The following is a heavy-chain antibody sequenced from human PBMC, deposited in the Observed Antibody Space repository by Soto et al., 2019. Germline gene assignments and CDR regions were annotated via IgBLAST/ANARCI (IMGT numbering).Heavy chain of an antibody. Sequence: QVQLVQSGAEVKKPGSSVKVSCKASGGTFSSYAISWVRQAPGQGLEWMGGIIPILGTSNYAQKFQGRVTITTDESTSTDYMELSSLRSEDTAVYYCARGGPERYFDGLLRVYYYYYGMDVWGQGTTVTVSS. V-gene: IGHV1-69*01. CDR3: ARGGPERYFDGLLRVYYYYYGMDV. CDR2: IIPILGTS. D-gene: IGHD3-9*01. CDR1: GGTFSSYA. J-gene: IGHJ6*02.